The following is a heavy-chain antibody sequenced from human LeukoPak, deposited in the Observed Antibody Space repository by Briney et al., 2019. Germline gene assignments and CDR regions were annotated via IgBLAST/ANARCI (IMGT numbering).Heavy chain of an antibody. V-gene: IGHV3-30-3*02. CDR2: ITNDGGKK. J-gene: IGHJ3*02. CDR1: GFTFSNYA. D-gene: IGHD3-22*01. Sequence: PGGSLRLSCAASGFTFSNYAIHWVRQAPGKGLEWVAVITNDGGKKYYADSVKGRFTVSRDNSKNTLYLQMNSLRAEDTAVYYCAKSPLITMIVVDAFDIWGQGTMVTVSS. CDR3: AKSPLITMIVVDAFDI.